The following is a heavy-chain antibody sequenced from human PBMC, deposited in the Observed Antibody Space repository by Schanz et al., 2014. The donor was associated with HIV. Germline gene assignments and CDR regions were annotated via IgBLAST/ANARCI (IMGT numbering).Heavy chain of an antibody. Sequence: VQLVESGGGVVQPGGSLRLSCAASGFTFSSYAMTWVRQAPGKGLDWVSTISGSDGDTYYADSVKGRFTISRDNSKNTLYLQMNNLRAEDTAVYGCARQGLRFSFWLDYWGQGTPVTVS. CDR1: GFTFSSYA. V-gene: IGHV3-23*04. D-gene: IGHD4-17*01. CDR3: ARQGLRFSFWLDY. CDR2: ISGSDGDT. J-gene: IGHJ4*02.